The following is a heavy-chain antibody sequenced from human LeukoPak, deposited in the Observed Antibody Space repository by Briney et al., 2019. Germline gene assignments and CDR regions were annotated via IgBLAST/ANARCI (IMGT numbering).Heavy chain of an antibody. V-gene: IGHV4-39*01. CDR1: GGSISSSSYY. Sequence: SETLSLTCTVSGGSISSSSYYWGWIRQPPGKGLEWIGSIYSSGNTYYNPSLKSRVTISVDTSKNQFSLKLSSVTASDTAVYYCASGINDYWAQGTLITISS. J-gene: IGHJ4*02. CDR3: ASGINDY. CDR2: IYSSGNT. D-gene: IGHD1-1*01.